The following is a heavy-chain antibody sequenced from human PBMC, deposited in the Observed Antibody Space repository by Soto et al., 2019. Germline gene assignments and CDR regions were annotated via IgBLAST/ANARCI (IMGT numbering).Heavy chain of an antibody. Sequence: QEQLVESGGGMVQPGRSLRLSCEASGFTLSYFGMHWVRQAPGKGLEWVAVAWHDGRHLAYAESERGRFTISRDDSKSKLFLQIDSRRVEDTAVYFCVRERGTCTHGDCSSRGFDVWGQGTRVTVSS. D-gene: IGHD2-21*02. CDR2: AWHDGRHL. J-gene: IGHJ3*01. CDR1: GFTLSYFG. CDR3: VRERGTCTHGDCSSRGFDV. V-gene: IGHV3-33*01.